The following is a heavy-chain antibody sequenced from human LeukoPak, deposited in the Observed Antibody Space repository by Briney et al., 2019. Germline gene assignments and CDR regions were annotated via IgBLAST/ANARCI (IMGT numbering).Heavy chain of an antibody. D-gene: IGHD3-10*01. J-gene: IGHJ4*02. Sequence: PGGSLRLSCAASGFTFSSYWMSWVRQAPGKGLVWVSRINRDGSITKYADSVKGRFTVSRDNAKNTLDLQMNSLRAEDTAVYYCARDKKSGESSEVDYWGQGTLVTVSS. V-gene: IGHV3-74*01. CDR1: GFTFSSYW. CDR2: INRDGSIT. CDR3: ARDKKSGESSEVDY.